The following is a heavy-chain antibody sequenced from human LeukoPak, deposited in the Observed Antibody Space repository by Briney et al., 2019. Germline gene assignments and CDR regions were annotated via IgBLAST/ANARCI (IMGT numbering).Heavy chain of an antibody. CDR1: GFTFSTYA. D-gene: IGHD3-10*01. J-gene: IGHJ5*02. V-gene: IGHV3-23*01. CDR2: ISGSGDST. Sequence: GGSLRLSCAASGFTFSTYAMSWVRQAPGKGLEWVSSISGSGDSTSYADSAKGRFTVSRDNFKNMLYLQMNGLRAEDTAVYYCVRAGYGSGIPNRIDPWGQGTLVTVSS. CDR3: VRAGYGSGIPNRIDP.